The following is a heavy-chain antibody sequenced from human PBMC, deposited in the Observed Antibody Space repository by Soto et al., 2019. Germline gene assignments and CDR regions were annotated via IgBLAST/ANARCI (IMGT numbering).Heavy chain of an antibody. CDR3: ARGAYGVAVLY. D-gene: IGHD4-17*01. CDR2: VSYSGST. Sequence: SETLSLTCTVSGDSISSGDYFWSWIRQPPGKGLESIGYVSYSGSTYYNPSLKSRITISLDTSKNQFSLKLSSVTAADTAVYYCARGAYGVAVLYWGQGTLVTVSS. V-gene: IGHV4-30-4*01. CDR1: GDSISSGDYF. J-gene: IGHJ4*02.